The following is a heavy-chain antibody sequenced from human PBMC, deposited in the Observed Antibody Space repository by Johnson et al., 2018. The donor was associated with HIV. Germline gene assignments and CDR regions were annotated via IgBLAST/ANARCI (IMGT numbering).Heavy chain of an antibody. CDR2: VSYDGSTK. CDR1: GFTFTSYA. Sequence: HVQLVESGGGVVQPGRSLRLSCAASGFTFTSYAMHWVRQAPGKGLEWVAVVSYDGSTKYYADSVKGRFTISRDNSENTLYLQMNSLRAGDTAVFFCARDWSWRGSLKGGGAFDIWGQGTLVTVSA. CDR3: ARDWSWRGSLKGGGAFDI. D-gene: IGHD1-26*01. J-gene: IGHJ3*02. V-gene: IGHV3-30*04.